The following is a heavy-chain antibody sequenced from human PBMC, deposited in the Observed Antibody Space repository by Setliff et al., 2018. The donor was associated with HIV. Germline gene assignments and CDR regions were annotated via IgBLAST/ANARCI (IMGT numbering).Heavy chain of an antibody. CDR1: GGTFSDFP. V-gene: IGHV1-69*13. Sequence: ASVKVSCKTSGGTFSDFPIVWVRQAPGQELEWMGGIIPIFGTSELPQKFKERVTITEDDSASTAYMELTNLRFDDTVVYYCARGEALVYTGYEEVHYWGQGTVVTVSS. CDR2: IIPIFGTS. J-gene: IGHJ4*02. D-gene: IGHD5-12*01. CDR3: ARGEALVYTGYEEVHY.